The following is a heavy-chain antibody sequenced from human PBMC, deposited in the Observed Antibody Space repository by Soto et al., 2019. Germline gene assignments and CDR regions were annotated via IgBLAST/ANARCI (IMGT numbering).Heavy chain of an antibody. D-gene: IGHD6-19*01. J-gene: IGHJ6*02. Sequence: EVQLVESGGGLVQPGGSLRLSCAASGFTFSSYEMNWVRQAPGKGLEWVSYISSSGSTIYYADSVKGRFTISRDNAKNSLYLQMNSLRAEDTAVYYCARGGQWLECYGMDVWGQGTTVTVSS. CDR1: GFTFSSYE. CDR2: ISSSGSTI. CDR3: ARGGQWLECYGMDV. V-gene: IGHV3-48*03.